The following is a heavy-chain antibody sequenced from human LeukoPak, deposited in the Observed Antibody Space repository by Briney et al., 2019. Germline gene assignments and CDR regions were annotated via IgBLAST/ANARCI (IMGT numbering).Heavy chain of an antibody. D-gene: IGHD1-1*01. CDR2: IYTTGST. Sequence: SETLSLTCTVSGGSISSGSYYWSWIRQPAGKGLEWIGRIYTTGSTNYNPSLKSRLTISVDTSKNQFSLKLRSVTAADTAVYYCVRPESAGTKYRFDYWGQGALVTVSS. J-gene: IGHJ4*02. V-gene: IGHV4-61*02. CDR1: GGSISSGSYY. CDR3: VRPESAGTKYRFDY.